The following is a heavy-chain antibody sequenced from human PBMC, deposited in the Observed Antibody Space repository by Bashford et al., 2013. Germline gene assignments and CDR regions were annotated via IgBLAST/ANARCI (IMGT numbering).Heavy chain of an antibody. Sequence: WVRQAPGQGLEWMGWINPNPNSGATKYAEMFQGRVTMTRDTSISTAYMELSSLRSDDTAVYFCARVSEATTLYSVPFGWFDPGAREPWSPSPQ. D-gene: IGHD4-11*01. J-gene: IGHJ5*02. V-gene: IGHV1-2*02. CDR2: INPNPNSGAT. CDR3: ARVSEATTLYSVPFGWFDP.